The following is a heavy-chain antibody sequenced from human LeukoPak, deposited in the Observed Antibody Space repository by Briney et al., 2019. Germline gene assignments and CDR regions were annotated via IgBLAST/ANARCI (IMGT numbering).Heavy chain of an antibody. Sequence: PSETLSLACTVSGGSISSSSYYWGWLRQPPGKGLEWIGSIYYSGSTYYNPSLKSRVTISVDTSKNQFSLKLSSVTAADTAVYYCATPYMDVWGKGTTVTVS. CDR3: ATPYMDV. CDR2: IYYSGST. J-gene: IGHJ6*03. CDR1: GGSISSSSYY. V-gene: IGHV4-39*01.